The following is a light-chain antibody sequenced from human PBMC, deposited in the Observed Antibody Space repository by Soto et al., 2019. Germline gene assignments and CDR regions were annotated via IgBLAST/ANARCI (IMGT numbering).Light chain of an antibody. Sequence: DIQMTQSPSSLSASVGDRVTITCRASQGIRTDLGWYQQKPGKAPKRLIYASSSLQSGVPSRFIGRGSGTECTLSISILQPEDFATVYCLQHNSHPLTFSGGTKVEIK. J-gene: IGKJ4*01. CDR2: ASS. CDR1: QGIRTD. V-gene: IGKV1-17*01. CDR3: LQHNSHPLT.